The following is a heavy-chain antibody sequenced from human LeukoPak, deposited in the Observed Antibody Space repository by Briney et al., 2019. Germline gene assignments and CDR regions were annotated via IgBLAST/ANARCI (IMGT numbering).Heavy chain of an antibody. V-gene: IGHV4-34*01. CDR3: ARLLIAVAGTAFDY. CDR1: GGSFSGYY. J-gene: IGHJ4*02. CDR2: INHSGST. Sequence: SETLSLTCAVYGGSFSGYYWSWIRQLPGKGLEWIGEINHSGSTNYNPSLKSRVTISVDTSKNQFSLKLSSVTAADTAVYYCARLLIAVAGTAFDYWGQGTLVTVSS. D-gene: IGHD6-19*01.